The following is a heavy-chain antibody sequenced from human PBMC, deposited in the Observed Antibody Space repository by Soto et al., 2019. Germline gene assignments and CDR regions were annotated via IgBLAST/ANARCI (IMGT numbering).Heavy chain of an antibody. CDR2: IYWDDGE. Sequence: QITLKESGPTLVKPTQTLTLTCTFSGFSLSATGVGVGWIRQPPGKALEWLALIYWDDGERYSPSLKSRVTITKDTPRNQVVLTVTHIDPVDTATYHCAHRRRGYKGRCFDYWGRGTLVTVSS. CDR1: GFSLSATGVG. D-gene: IGHD3-22*01. V-gene: IGHV2-5*02. CDR3: AHRRRGYKGRCFDY. J-gene: IGHJ4*02.